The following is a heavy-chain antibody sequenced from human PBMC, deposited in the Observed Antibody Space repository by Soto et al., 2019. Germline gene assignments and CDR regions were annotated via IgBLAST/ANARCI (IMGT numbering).Heavy chain of an antibody. CDR3: AKSPYGSGSYTDY. Sequence: GGSLRLSCAASGFTFSSFGMHWVRQAPGKGLEWVTVISYDGSNKYYADSVKGRFTISRDNSKNTLYLQMNSLRAEDTAVYYCAKSPYGSGSYTDYWGQGTLVTVSS. CDR2: ISYDGSNK. J-gene: IGHJ4*02. V-gene: IGHV3-30*18. CDR1: GFTFSSFG. D-gene: IGHD3-10*01.